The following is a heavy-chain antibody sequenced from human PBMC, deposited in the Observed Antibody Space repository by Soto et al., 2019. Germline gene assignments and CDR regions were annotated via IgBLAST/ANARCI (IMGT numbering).Heavy chain of an antibody. D-gene: IGHD3-3*01. V-gene: IGHV1-2*04. CDR3: ARGYDFWSGYPTQRYYYYGMDV. CDR1: GYAFTIYY. CDR2: INPSGGT. Sequence: ASVKVSCKASGYAFTIYYMHWVRQAPGQGLEWMGIINPSGGTSYAQKFQGWVTMTRDTSISTAYMELSRLRSDDTAVYYCARGYDFWSGYPTQRYYYYGMDVWGQGTTVTVSS. J-gene: IGHJ6*02.